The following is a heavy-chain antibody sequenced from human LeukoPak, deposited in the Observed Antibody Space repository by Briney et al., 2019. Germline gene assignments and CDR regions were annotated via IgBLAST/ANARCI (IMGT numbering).Heavy chain of an antibody. V-gene: IGHV3-33*06. CDR2: IWYDGSNK. Sequence: EGSPRLSCAASEFTFSSYWMHWVRQAPGKGLEWVAVIWYDGSNKYYADSVKGRFTVSSDNSKNTLYLQMNSLRAEDTAVYYCAKDLGTRSIAESGHFDESGQ. J-gene: IGHJ4*02. CDR1: EFTFSSYW. CDR3: AKDLGTRSIAESGHFDE. D-gene: IGHD6-13*01.